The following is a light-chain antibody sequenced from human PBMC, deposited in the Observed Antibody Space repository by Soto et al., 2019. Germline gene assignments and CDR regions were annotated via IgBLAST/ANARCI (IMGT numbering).Light chain of an antibody. CDR3: QQYNNWLRT. J-gene: IGKJ1*01. CDR1: QSLSSS. V-gene: IGKV3-15*01. CDR2: GAS. Sequence: EIVMTQSPATLSVSPGETATLSCRASQSLSSSLAWYQSKPGQAPRLLIYGASTRATGIPVRFSGSGSGTEFTLTISSLQSEDFAVYYCQQYNNWLRTFGQGTKVEIK.